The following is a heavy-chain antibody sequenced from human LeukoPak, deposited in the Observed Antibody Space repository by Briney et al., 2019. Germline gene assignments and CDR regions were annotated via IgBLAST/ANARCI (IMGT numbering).Heavy chain of an antibody. CDR2: INPSGGST. CDR3: ARLGHYYDSRDAFDI. Sequence: VASVKVSCKASGYTFTSYYMHWVRQAPGQGLEWMGIINPSGGSTSYAQKFQGRVTMTRETSTSTVYMELSSLRSEDTAVYYCARLGHYYDSRDAFDIWGQGTMVTVSS. D-gene: IGHD3-22*01. CDR1: GYTFTSYY. J-gene: IGHJ3*02. V-gene: IGHV1-46*01.